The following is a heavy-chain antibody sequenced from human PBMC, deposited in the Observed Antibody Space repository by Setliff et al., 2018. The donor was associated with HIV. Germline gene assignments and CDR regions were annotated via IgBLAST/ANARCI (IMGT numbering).Heavy chain of an antibody. J-gene: IGHJ3*02. V-gene: IGHV4-61*02. Sequence: ASETLSLTCTVSGDAISSGYYYWSWLWQPAGKGLEWIGRISTSGSTNYSPSLRSRVTILVDTSKNQFSLKVRSVTAADTAVYYCARLGMTTVGIGDVFDIWGQGTMVTVSS. CDR1: GDAISSGYYY. CDR2: ISTSGST. D-gene: IGHD4-17*01. CDR3: ARLGMTTVGIGDVFDI.